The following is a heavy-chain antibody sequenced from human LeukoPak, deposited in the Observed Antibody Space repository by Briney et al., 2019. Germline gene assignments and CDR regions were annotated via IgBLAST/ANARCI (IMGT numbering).Heavy chain of an antibody. CDR2: ISYDGSNK. D-gene: IGHD6-13*01. CDR3: ARDREAYSSSWYYFDY. J-gene: IGHJ4*02. V-gene: IGHV3-30-3*01. CDR1: GFTFSSYA. Sequence: GGSLRLSCAASGFTFSSYAMHWVRQAPGKGLEWVVVISYDGSNKYYADSVKGRFTISRDNSKNTLYLQMNSLRAEDTAVYYCARDREAYSSSWYYFDYWGQGTLVTVSS.